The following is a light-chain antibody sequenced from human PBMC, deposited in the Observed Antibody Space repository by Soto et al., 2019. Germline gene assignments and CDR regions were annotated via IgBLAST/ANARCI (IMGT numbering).Light chain of an antibody. CDR3: QQRSNCPPYT. V-gene: IGKV3-11*01. Sequence: EIVLTQSPATLSLSPGERATLSCRASQSVSSYLAWHQQKPGQAPRLLIYDASNRATGIPARFSGSGSGTDFHLTISSLEPEDFAVYYCQQRSNCPPYTFGQGTKLEIK. CDR1: QSVSSY. J-gene: IGKJ2*01. CDR2: DAS.